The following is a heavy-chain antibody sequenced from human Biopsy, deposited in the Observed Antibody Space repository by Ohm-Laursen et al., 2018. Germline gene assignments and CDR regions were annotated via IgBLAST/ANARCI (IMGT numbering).Heavy chain of an antibody. D-gene: IGHD2-8*01. CDR2: IWYDGSNK. CDR1: GFTFSSYG. V-gene: IGHV3-33*06. Sequence: SLRLSCTASGFTFSSYGMHWVRQAPRQGLGWVAAIWYDGSNKNYADSVKGRFTISRDNSKNTLYLQMNSLRGEDTAVYYCAKCMTGGSNYYFHHCGQGTLVTVSS. J-gene: IGHJ4*02. CDR3: AKCMTGGSNYYFHH.